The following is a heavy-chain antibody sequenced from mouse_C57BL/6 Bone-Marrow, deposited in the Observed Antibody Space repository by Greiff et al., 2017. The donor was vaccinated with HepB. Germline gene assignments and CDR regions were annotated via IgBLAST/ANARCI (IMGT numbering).Heavy chain of an antibody. J-gene: IGHJ4*01. CDR1: GFSFNTYA. V-gene: IGHV10-1*01. D-gene: IGHD1-1*02. CDR3: VRQEEENYSYYAMDY. Sequence: EVQLVESGGGLVQPKGSLKLSCAASGFSFNTYAMNWVRQAPGKGLEWVARIRSKSNNYATYYADSVKDRFTISRDDSESMLYLQMNNLKTEDTAMYYCVRQEEENYSYYAMDYWGQGTSVTVSS. CDR2: IRSKSNNYAT.